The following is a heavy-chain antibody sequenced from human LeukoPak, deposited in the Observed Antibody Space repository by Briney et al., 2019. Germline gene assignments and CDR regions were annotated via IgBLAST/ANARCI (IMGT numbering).Heavy chain of an antibody. CDR2: INPSGGST. CDR3: ARTDYGDDLAPYYFDY. V-gene: IGHV1-46*01. D-gene: IGHD4/OR15-4a*01. Sequence: ASVKVSCKASGYTFTSYYMHWARQAPGQGLEWMGIINPSGGSTSYAQKFQGRVTMTTDTSTSTAYMELSSLRSEDTAVYYCARTDYGDDLAPYYFDYWGQGTLVTVSS. CDR1: GYTFTSYY. J-gene: IGHJ4*02.